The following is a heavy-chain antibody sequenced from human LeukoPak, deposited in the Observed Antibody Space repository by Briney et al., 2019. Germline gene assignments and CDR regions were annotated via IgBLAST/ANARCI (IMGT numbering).Heavy chain of an antibody. CDR1: GYTFTTYG. Sequence: GASVKVSCKASGYTFTTYGISWVRQAPEQGLEWMGWISPYNGNTNYAQKLQGRVTMTTDTSTSTAYMELRSLRSGDTAVYYCARDRAVVVAATDYWGQGTLVTVSP. J-gene: IGHJ4*02. D-gene: IGHD2-15*01. CDR3: ARDRAVVVAATDY. CDR2: ISPYNGNT. V-gene: IGHV1-18*01.